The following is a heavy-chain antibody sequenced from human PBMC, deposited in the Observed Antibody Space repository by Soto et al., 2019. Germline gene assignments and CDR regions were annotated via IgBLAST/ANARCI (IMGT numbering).Heavy chain of an antibody. Sequence: GGSLRLSCAASGFTFISYAMHWVLQAPGKGLEWVAVISYDGSNKYYADSVKGRFTISRDNSKNTLYLQMNSLRAEDTAVYYCARDAWGPFDYWGQGTLVTVSS. J-gene: IGHJ4*02. CDR2: ISYDGSNK. V-gene: IGHV3-30-3*01. CDR1: GFTFISYA. D-gene: IGHD1-26*01. CDR3: ARDAWGPFDY.